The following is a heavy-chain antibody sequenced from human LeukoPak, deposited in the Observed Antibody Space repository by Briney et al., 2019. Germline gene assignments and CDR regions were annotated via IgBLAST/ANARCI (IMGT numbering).Heavy chain of an antibody. Sequence: GGSLRLSCAASGFTFSSYWMSWVRQAPGKGLEWVANIKQDGSEKYYVDSVKGRFTISRDNAKNSLYLQMNSLRAEDTAVYYCARALIAVAGTGNWFDPWGQGTLVTVSS. CDR2: IKQDGSEK. D-gene: IGHD6-19*01. CDR3: ARALIAVAGTGNWFDP. J-gene: IGHJ5*02. CDR1: GFTFSSYW. V-gene: IGHV3-7*01.